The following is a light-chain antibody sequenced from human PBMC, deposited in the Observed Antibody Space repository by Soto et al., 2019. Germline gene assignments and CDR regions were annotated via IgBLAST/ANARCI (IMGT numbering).Light chain of an antibody. V-gene: IGKV1-39*01. Sequence: DIQMTQSPSSLSASVGDTVTITCRANQTISNYLTWYQQKSGEAPNLLVSATSRLQSGVPSTFSGRGSGTDFTLTIRRLQPEDSATYYCQQSYRSPFTFGPGTKVSVK. CDR1: QTISNY. CDR2: ATS. CDR3: QQSYRSPFT. J-gene: IGKJ3*01.